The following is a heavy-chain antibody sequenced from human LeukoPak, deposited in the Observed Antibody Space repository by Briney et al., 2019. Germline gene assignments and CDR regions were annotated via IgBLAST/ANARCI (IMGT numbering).Heavy chain of an antibody. Sequence: GGSLRLSCAASGFTFSSYSMTWVRQAPGKGLEWVSYISSSSSTIYYADSVKGRFTISRDNAKNSLYLQMNSLRDEDTAVYYCARDQGPLMEGFYYYYGMDVWGQGTTVTVSS. V-gene: IGHV3-48*02. J-gene: IGHJ6*02. CDR1: GFTFSSYS. CDR2: ISSSSSTI. D-gene: IGHD3-3*01. CDR3: ARDQGPLMEGFYYYYGMDV.